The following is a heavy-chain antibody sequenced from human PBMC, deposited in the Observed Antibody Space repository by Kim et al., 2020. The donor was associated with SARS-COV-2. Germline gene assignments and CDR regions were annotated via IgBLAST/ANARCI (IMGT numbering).Heavy chain of an antibody. CDR2: IYYSGST. D-gene: IGHD6-19*01. V-gene: IGHV4-39*07. CDR1: GGSISSSSYY. J-gene: IGHJ4*02. CDR3: ARESQWLVIDY. Sequence: SETLSLTCTVSGGSISSSSYYWGWIRQPPGKGLEWIGSIYYSGSTYYNPSLKSRVTISVDTSKNQFSLKLSSVTAADTAVYYCARESQWLVIDYWGQGTLVTVSP.